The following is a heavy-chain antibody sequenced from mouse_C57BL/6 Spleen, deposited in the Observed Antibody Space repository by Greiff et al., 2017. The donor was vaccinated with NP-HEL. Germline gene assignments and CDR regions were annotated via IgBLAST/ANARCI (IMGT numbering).Heavy chain of an antibody. Sequence: QVQLQQPGAELVKPGASVKLSCKASGYTFTSYWMHWVKQRPGRGLEWIGRIDPNSGGTKYNEKFKSKATLTVDKPSSTAYMQLSSLTSEDSAVYYCAKDEGSGERANWYFDVWGTGTTVTVSS. J-gene: IGHJ1*03. V-gene: IGHV1-72*01. CDR2: IDPNSGGT. D-gene: IGHD3-1*01. CDR3: AKDEGSGERANWYFDV. CDR1: GYTFTSYW.